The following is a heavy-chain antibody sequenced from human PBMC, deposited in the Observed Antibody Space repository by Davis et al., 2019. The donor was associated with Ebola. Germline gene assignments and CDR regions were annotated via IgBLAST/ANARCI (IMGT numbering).Heavy chain of an antibody. CDR3: ARDVGLAAAGTGFDY. CDR2: IYHSGST. CDR1: GYSISSGYY. V-gene: IGHV4-38-2*02. Sequence: SETLSLTCTVSGYSISSGYYWGWIRQPPGKGLEWIGSIYHSGSTYYNPSLKSRVTISVDTSKNQFSLKLSSVTAADTAVYYCARDVGLAAAGTGFDYWGQGTLVIVSS. J-gene: IGHJ4*02. D-gene: IGHD6-13*01.